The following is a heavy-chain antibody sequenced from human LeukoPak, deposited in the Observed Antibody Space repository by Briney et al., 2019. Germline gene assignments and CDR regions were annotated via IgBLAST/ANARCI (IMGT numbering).Heavy chain of an antibody. Sequence: GSLRLSCAASGFTFDDYGMSWVRQAPGKGLEWVSGINWNGGSTGYADSVKGRFTISRDNAKNSLYLQMNSLRAEDTALYYCARAGTSSTSHYYYYYMDVWGKGTTVTVSS. CDR1: GFTFDDYG. J-gene: IGHJ6*03. V-gene: IGHV3-20*04. CDR2: INWNGGST. CDR3: ARAGTSSTSHYYYYYMDV. D-gene: IGHD2-2*01.